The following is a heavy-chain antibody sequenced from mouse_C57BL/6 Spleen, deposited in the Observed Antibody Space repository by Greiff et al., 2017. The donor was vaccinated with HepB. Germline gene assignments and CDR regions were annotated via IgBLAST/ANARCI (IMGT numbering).Heavy chain of an antibody. V-gene: IGHV5-17*01. D-gene: IGHD1-1*01. J-gene: IGHJ2*01. CDR3: ARENYGSNY. CDR1: GFTFSDYG. CDR2: ISSGSSTI. Sequence: EVKLVESGGGLVKPGGSLKLSCAASGFTFSDYGMHWVRQAPEKGLEWVAYISSGSSTIYYADTVKGRFTISRDNAKNTLFLQMTSLRSEDTAMYYCARENYGSNYWGQGTTLTVSS.